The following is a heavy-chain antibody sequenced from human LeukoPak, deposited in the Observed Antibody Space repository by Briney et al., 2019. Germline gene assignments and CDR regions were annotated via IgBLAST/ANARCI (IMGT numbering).Heavy chain of an antibody. D-gene: IGHD3-16*02. V-gene: IGHV4-38-2*01. CDR3: ARGRYYDYVWGSYRNPPLDY. CDR1: GYSISSGYY. CDR2: IYHSGST. Sequence: SETLSLTCAVSGYSISSGYYWGWIRQPPGKGLDWIGSIYHSGSTYYNPSLKSRVTISVDTSKNQFSLKLSSVTAADTAVYYCARGRYYDYVWGSYRNPPLDYWGQGTLVTVSS. J-gene: IGHJ4*02.